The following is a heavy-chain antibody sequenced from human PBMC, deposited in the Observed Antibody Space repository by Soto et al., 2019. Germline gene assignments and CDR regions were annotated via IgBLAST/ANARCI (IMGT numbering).Heavy chain of an antibody. CDR2: ISGSGGST. D-gene: IGHD3-9*01. J-gene: IGHJ6*02. CDR1: GFTFSSYA. CDR3: AKELNYDILTGYYPPYYYGMDV. Sequence: EVQLLESGGGLVQPGGSLRLSCAASGFTFSSYAMSWVRQAPGKGLEWVSAISGSGGSTYYADSVKGRFTISRDNSKNKLYLQMNSLRAEDTAVYYCAKELNYDILTGYYPPYYYGMDVWGQGTTVTVSS. V-gene: IGHV3-23*01.